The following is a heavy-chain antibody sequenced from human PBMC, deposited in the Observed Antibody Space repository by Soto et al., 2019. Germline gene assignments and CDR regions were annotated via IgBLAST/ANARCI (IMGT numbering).Heavy chain of an antibody. J-gene: IGHJ5*02. CDR2: IHYSGST. V-gene: IGHV4-30-4*01. D-gene: IGHD2-15*01. Sequence: PSETLSLTCTVSGGSISSGDFYWSWIRQPPGKGLEWIGYIHYSGSTRYNPSLKSRITMLLDTSKNQFSLRLSSVTAADTAVYFCAGGFCSRGSCVWIDPWGQGALFTVPS. CDR1: GGSISSGDFY. CDR3: AGGFCSRGSCVWIDP.